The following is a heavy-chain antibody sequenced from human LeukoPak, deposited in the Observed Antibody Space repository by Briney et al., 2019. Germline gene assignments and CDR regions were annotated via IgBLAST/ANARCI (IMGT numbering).Heavy chain of an antibody. CDR3: ARDYDILTGSWTTFSGMFDP. CDR1: GFTFSSYS. CDR2: ISSSSSYI. D-gene: IGHD3-9*01. V-gene: IGHV3-21*01. J-gene: IGHJ5*02. Sequence: PGGSLRLSCAASGFTFSSYSMNWVRQAPGKGLEWVSFISSSSSYIYYADSVKGRFTISRDNAKNSLYLQMNSLRAEDTAVYYCARDYDILTGSWTTFSGMFDPWGQGTLVTVSS.